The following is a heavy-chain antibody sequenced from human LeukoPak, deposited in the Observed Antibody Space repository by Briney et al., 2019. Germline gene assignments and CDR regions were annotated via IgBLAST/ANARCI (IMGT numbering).Heavy chain of an antibody. Sequence: SETLSLTCTVSGGSISSSSYYWGWIRQPPGKGLEWIGSIYYSGSTYYNPSLKSRVTISVDTSKNQFSLKLSSVTAADTDVYYCARPRGSPIGGYNWFDPWGQGTLVTVSS. CDR2: IYYSGST. CDR1: GGSISSSSYY. V-gene: IGHV4-39*01. J-gene: IGHJ5*02. CDR3: ARPRGSPIGGYNWFDP. D-gene: IGHD2-15*01.